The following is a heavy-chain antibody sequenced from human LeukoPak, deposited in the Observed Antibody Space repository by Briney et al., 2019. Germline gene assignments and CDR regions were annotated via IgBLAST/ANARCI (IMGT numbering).Heavy chain of an antibody. Sequence: ASVKVSCKASAYTFTSYYMHWVRQAPGQGLEWIGIINPSGGSTSYAQKFQGRVTMTRDTSTSTVYMELSSLRSEDTAVYYCASFMPYYYGSGVLDYWGQGTLVTVSS. CDR2: INPSGGST. V-gene: IGHV1-46*01. CDR1: AYTFTSYY. CDR3: ASFMPYYYGSGVLDY. D-gene: IGHD3-10*01. J-gene: IGHJ4*02.